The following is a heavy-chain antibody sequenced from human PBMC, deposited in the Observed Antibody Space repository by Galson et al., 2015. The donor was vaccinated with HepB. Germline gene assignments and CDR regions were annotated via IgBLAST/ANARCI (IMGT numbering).Heavy chain of an antibody. J-gene: IGHJ4*02. D-gene: IGHD5-24*01. CDR2: IYHSGDA. V-gene: IGHV4/OR15-8*01. CDR1: GASIRTLDW. Sequence: TLSLTCAVSGASIRTLDWWSWVRQSPGKRLEWIGQIYHSGDANYNPSFKSRVTMSVDTSKNQFSLKLTSVTAADTATYYCARDWIRDGASYYFDYWGQGTLVTASS. CDR3: ARDWIRDGASYYFDY.